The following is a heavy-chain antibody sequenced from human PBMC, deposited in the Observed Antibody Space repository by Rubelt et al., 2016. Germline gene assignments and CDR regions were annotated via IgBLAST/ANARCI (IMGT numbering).Heavy chain of an antibody. CDR2: ISAYNDNT. V-gene: IGHV1-18*01. Sequence: QVQLVQSGAEVKKPGASVKVSCKASGYTFTSYGISWVRQAPGQGLEWKGWISAYNDNTNYAQKLQGRVTMTTDTSTSTAYMGLRSLRSDDTAVYYCARDLPPFRRYNWNFPLDYWGQGTLVTVSS. D-gene: IGHD1-7*01. CDR1: GYTFTSYG. CDR3: ARDLPPFRRYNWNFPLDY. J-gene: IGHJ4*02.